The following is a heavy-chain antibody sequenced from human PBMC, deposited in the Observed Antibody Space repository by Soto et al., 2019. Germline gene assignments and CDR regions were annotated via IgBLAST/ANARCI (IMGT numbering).Heavy chain of an antibody. CDR2: ISSSSSYI. CDR3: ARVGYSSGWLPDY. CDR1: GFTFSNNS. D-gene: IGHD6-19*01. J-gene: IGHJ4*02. V-gene: IGHV3-21*01. Sequence: EVQLVESGGGLVKPGGSLRLSCAASGFTFSNNSMKWVRQAPGKGLEWVSLISSSSSYIYYADSVKGRFTISRDNAKNSLYLQMNSLRAEDTTVYYCARVGYSSGWLPDYWGQGTLVTVSS.